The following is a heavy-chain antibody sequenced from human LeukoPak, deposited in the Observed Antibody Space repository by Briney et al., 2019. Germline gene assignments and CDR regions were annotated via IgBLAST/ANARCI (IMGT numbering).Heavy chain of an antibody. V-gene: IGHV4-59*08. CDR3: ARHSGRDSSCP. Sequence: SETLSLTCTVSGGSLSSYYWNWIRQTPGKGLEWSGYMYDSGSTKYNPSLKSRVTISEDTSKNQFFLRMPAVTAADTAVYYCARHSGRDSSCPWGQGTLVTVSS. CDR2: MYDSGST. J-gene: IGHJ4*02. CDR1: GGSLSSYY. D-gene: IGHD6-6*01.